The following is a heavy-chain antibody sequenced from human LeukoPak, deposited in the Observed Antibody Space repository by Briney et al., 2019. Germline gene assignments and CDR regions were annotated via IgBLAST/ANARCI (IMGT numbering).Heavy chain of an antibody. Sequence: GASVKVSCKTSGYTFTGSGFYIPWVRQTPGQGLEWMGWVNPNSGATHYAPNFKGRVTMTRDTSTATSYMELTGLRSDDTAIYYCARLRRNRAYTFYYSPFEFWGQGTLITVSS. V-gene: IGHV1-2*02. D-gene: IGHD3-10*01. CDR3: ARLRRNRAYTFYYSPFEF. CDR1: GYTFTGSGFY. J-gene: IGHJ4*01. CDR2: VNPNSGAT.